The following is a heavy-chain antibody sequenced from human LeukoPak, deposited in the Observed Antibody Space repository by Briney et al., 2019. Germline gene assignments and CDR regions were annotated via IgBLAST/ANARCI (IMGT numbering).Heavy chain of an antibody. CDR3: ARDGGRFFDY. Sequence: PGGSLRLTCVVSGFTFSSYSMNWVRHPPGKWLEWLSYISSSFSAADSVKGRFTISRDNTKRTLYLQMNSPRAEDTAVYYCARDGGRFFDYWGQGTLVTVSS. CDR2: ISSSFSA. J-gene: IGHJ4*02. CDR1: GFTFSSYS. V-gene: IGHV3-48*01. D-gene: IGHD3-16*01.